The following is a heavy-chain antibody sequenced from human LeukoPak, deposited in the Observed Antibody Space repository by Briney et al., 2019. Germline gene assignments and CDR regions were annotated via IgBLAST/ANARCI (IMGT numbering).Heavy chain of an antibody. Sequence: GGFLRLSCAASGFTFSSYSMNWVRQAPGKGLEWVSSISSSSSYIHYADSVKGRFTISRDNAKNSLYLQMNSLRAEDTAVYYCARIAVAGTSDYWGQGTLVTVSS. CDR1: GFTFSSYS. V-gene: IGHV3-21*01. D-gene: IGHD6-19*01. J-gene: IGHJ4*02. CDR2: ISSSSSYI. CDR3: ARIAVAGTSDY.